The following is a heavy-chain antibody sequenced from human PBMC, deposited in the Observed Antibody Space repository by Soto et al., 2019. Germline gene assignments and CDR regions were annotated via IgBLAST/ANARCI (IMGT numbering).Heavy chain of an antibody. V-gene: IGHV4-39*01. D-gene: IGHD5-18*01. Sequence: SETLSLTCTVSGGSITSNNYYWAWIRQPPGKGLEWIGTFYYSGHAHYNPSLKSRVTIYADTSKNQFSLRLSSVTAADTAVYYCARLGGRIQVWSRNPDYYYYYMDVWGKGTTVTVSS. CDR1: GGSITSNNYY. CDR3: ARLGGRIQVWSRNPDYYYYYMDV. J-gene: IGHJ6*03. CDR2: FYYSGHA.